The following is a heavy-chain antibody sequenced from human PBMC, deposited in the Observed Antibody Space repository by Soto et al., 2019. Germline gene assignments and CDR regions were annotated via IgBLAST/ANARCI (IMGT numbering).Heavy chain of an antibody. CDR2: IHYSGST. J-gene: IGHJ4*02. D-gene: IGHD2-15*01. CDR3: ASTKDETLYFDY. CDR1: GDSISISSYY. V-gene: IGHV4-39*01. Sequence: QLQLQESGPGLVKPSETLSLTCSVSGDSISISSYYWGWVRQPPGKELEWIGSIHYSGSTHYNPSLQSRVTISGDASKKQFSLKLGSVTAADTAMYYCASTKDETLYFDYWGQGNLVTVSS.